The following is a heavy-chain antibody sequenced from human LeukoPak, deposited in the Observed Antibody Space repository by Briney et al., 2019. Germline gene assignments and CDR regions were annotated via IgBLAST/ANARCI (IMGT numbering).Heavy chain of an antibody. Sequence: AGGSLRLSCAASGFTFSSYEMNWVRQAPGKGLEWVSYISSSGSTIYYADSVKGRFTISRDNAKNSLYLQMNSLRAEDTAVYYCARELYSSGWYDLADYWGQGTLVTVSS. CDR3: ARELYSSGWYDLADY. CDR2: ISSSGSTI. D-gene: IGHD6-19*01. V-gene: IGHV3-48*03. CDR1: GFTFSSYE. J-gene: IGHJ4*02.